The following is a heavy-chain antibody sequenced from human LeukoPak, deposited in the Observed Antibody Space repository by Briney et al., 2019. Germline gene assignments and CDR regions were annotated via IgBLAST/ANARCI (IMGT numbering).Heavy chain of an antibody. J-gene: IGHJ4*02. CDR3: ARTYYYDSSGYYFDY. D-gene: IGHD3-22*01. Sequence: ASVKVSCKASGYTFTSYGISWVRQAPGQGLEWMGWISAYNGNTNYAQKLQGRVTMTTDTSTSTAYMELRSLRSDDTAVYYCARTYYYDSSGYYFDYWGQGTLVTVSS. V-gene: IGHV1-18*01. CDR1: GYTFTSYG. CDR2: ISAYNGNT.